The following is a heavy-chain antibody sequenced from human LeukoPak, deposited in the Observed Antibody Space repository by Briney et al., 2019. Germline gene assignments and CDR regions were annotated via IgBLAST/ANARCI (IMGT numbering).Heavy chain of an antibody. CDR3: ARIAYSGSYFYYYYYMDV. D-gene: IGHD1-26*01. CDR1: GYTFTSYG. V-gene: IGHV1-18*01. CDR2: ISAYNGNT. Sequence: ASVKVSCKASGYTFTSYGISWVRQAPGQGLEWMGWISAYNGNTNYAQKLQGRVTMTTDTSTSTADMELSSLRSEDTAVYYCARIAYSGSYFYYYYYMDVWGKGTTVTVSS. J-gene: IGHJ6*03.